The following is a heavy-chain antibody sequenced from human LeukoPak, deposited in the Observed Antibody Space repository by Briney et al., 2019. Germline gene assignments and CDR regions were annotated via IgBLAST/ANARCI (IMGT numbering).Heavy chain of an antibody. V-gene: IGHV3-7*01. CDR2: INQGGSVK. CDR1: GFSFRDFW. Sequence: TGGSLRLSCAASGFSFRDFWMTWVRQAPGKGLEWVANINQGGSVKYYVDSVKGRFTISRDDAKSSLYVQMNSLRDGDTAVYYCARFGYSGWNLEYWGQGTLVTVSS. J-gene: IGHJ4*02. D-gene: IGHD5-12*01. CDR3: ARFGYSGWNLEY.